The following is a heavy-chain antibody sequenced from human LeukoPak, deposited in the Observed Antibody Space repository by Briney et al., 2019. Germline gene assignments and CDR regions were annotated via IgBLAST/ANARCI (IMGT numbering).Heavy chain of an antibody. D-gene: IGHD6-13*01. J-gene: IGHJ4*02. V-gene: IGHV4-39*01. CDR1: GGSISSSSYY. CDR2: IYHSGST. Sequence: SETLSLTCTVSGGSISSSSYYWGWIRQPPGKGLEWIGSIYHSGSTYYNPSLKSRVTISVDTSKNQFSLKLSSVTAADTAVYYCARLIAAADRDPYYFDYWGQGTLVTVSS. CDR3: ARLIAAADRDPYYFDY.